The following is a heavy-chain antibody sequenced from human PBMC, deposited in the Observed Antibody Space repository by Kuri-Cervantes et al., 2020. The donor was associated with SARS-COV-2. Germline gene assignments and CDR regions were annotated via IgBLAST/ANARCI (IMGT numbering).Heavy chain of an antibody. J-gene: IGHJ4*02. V-gene: IGHV3-33*01. CDR1: GFTFSSYD. CDR3: ARIPVYSRSGVVPAAHPDY. Sequence: GGSLRLSCAASGFTFSSYDMHWVRQAPGKGLEWVAVIWYDGSNKYYADSVKGRFTISRDNSKNTLYLQMNSLRAEDTAVYYCARIPVYSRSGVVPAAHPDYWGQGTLVTVSS. D-gene: IGHD2-2*01. CDR2: IWYDGSNK.